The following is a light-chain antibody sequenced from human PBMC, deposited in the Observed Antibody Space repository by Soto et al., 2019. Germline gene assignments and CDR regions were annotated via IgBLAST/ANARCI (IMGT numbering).Light chain of an antibody. CDR3: QSYDSSLSGWV. Sequence: QSVLTQPPSVSEAPGQRVTISCTGSSSNIGAGYDVHWYQQLPGTAPKLLISGNSNRPSGVPDRFSGSKSGTSASLAITGLQAEDEADYYCQSYDSSLSGWVFGGGTKVTVL. CDR2: GNS. V-gene: IGLV1-40*01. CDR1: SSNIGAGYD. J-gene: IGLJ3*02.